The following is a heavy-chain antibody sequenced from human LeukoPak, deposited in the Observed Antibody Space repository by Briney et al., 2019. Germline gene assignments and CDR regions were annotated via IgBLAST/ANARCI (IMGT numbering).Heavy chain of an antibody. CDR3: ARGQYYYDSSGFHNWFDP. Sequence: GESLKTSCKGSGYSFTSYWIGWVRQMPGKGLEWMGIIYPGDSDTRYSPSFQGQVTISADKSISTAYLQWSSLKASDTAMYYCARGQYYYDSSGFHNWFDPWGQGTLVTVSS. CDR1: GYSFTSYW. V-gene: IGHV5-51*01. J-gene: IGHJ5*02. D-gene: IGHD3-22*01. CDR2: IYPGDSDT.